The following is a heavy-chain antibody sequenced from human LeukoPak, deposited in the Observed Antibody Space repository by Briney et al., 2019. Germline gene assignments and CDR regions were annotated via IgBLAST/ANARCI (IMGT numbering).Heavy chain of an antibody. CDR1: GYTFTSYG. D-gene: IGHD6-13*01. CDR3: ARARSTYRSSSWGFDP. V-gene: IGHV1-18*01. J-gene: IGHJ5*02. Sequence: ASVKVSCKASGYTFTSYGISWVRQAPGQGLEWMGWISAYNGNTNYAQKLQGRVTMTTDTSTSTAYMELRSLRSDDTAVYYCARARSTYRSSSWGFDPWGQGTLVTDSS. CDR2: ISAYNGNT.